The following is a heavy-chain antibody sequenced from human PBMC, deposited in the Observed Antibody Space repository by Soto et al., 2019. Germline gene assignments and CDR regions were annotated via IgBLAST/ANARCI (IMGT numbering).Heavy chain of an antibody. V-gene: IGHV4-30-4*01. CDR3: ARQRGYDNAFDI. D-gene: IGHD5-12*01. Sequence: SETLSLTYTVSGGSISSGDYYWSWIRQPPGKGLEWIGYIYYSGSTYYNPSLKSRLTISVDTSKNQFSLKLSSVTTADTAVYYCARQRGYDNAFDIWGQGTMVTVSS. CDR2: IYYSGST. J-gene: IGHJ3*02. CDR1: GGSISSGDYY.